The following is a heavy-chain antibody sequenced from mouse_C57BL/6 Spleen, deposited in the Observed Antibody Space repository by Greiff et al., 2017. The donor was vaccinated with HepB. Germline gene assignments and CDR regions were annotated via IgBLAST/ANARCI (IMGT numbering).Heavy chain of an antibody. CDR1: GFNIKNTY. Sequence: VQLKESVAELVRPGASVKLSCTASGFNIKNTYMHWVKQRPEQGLEWIGRIDPANGNTKYAPKFQGKATITADTSSNTAYLQLSSLTSEDTAIYYCASSYYGSSPLDYWGQGTTLTVSS. D-gene: IGHD1-1*01. V-gene: IGHV14-3*01. J-gene: IGHJ2*01. CDR3: ASSYYGSSPLDY. CDR2: IDPANGNT.